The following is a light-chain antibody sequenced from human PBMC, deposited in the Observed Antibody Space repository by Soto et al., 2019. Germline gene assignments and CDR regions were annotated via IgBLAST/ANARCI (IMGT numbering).Light chain of an antibody. V-gene: IGLV2-14*01. CDR2: DVN. J-gene: IGLJ2*01. CDR1: TGDVGGYNH. Sequence: QSALIQPASVSGSPGQSITISCTGTTGDVGGYNHVSWFQQHPGKVPKLMIYDVNYRPSGVSNRVSGSKSGNTASLPISGLQAEDEDDYYCSSYTNTNTLVFGGGTKLTVL. CDR3: SSYTNTNTLV.